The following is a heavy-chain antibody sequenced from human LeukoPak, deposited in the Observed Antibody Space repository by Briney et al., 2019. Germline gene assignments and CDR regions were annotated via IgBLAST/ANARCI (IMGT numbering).Heavy chain of an antibody. CDR2: ISSSGSTI. J-gene: IGHJ1*01. D-gene: IGHD3-10*01. V-gene: IGHV3-11*01. CDR1: GFTFSDYY. Sequence: PGGSLRLSCVVSGFTFSDYYMSWIRQAPGKGLEWVSYISSSGSTIYYADSVKGRFTISRDNAKNSLYLQMNSLRADDTAVYYCAKDQGYYGSGSYKEYFQHWGQGTLVTVSS. CDR3: AKDQGYYGSGSYKEYFQH.